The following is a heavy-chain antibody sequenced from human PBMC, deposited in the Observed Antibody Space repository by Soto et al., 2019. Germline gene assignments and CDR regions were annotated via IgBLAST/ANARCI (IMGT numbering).Heavy chain of an antibody. CDR3: ARGKIYSNYVGVAGGTIYYYYYGMDV. CDR2: IIPIFGTA. Sequence: SVKVSCKASGGTFSSYAISWVRQAPGQGLEWMGGIIPIFGTANYAQKFQGRVTITADESTSTAYMELSSLRSEDTAVYYCARGKIYSNYVGVAGGTIYYYYYGMDVWGQGTTVTVSS. CDR1: GGTFSSYA. J-gene: IGHJ6*02. V-gene: IGHV1-69*13. D-gene: IGHD4-4*01.